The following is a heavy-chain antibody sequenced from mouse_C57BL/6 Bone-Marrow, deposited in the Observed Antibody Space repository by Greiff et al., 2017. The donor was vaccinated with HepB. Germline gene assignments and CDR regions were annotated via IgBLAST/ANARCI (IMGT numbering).Heavy chain of an antibody. CDR2: ISSGGSYT. CDR1: GFTFSSYG. D-gene: IGHD2-4*01. J-gene: IGHJ3*01. CDR3: ARRLIYYDYDSFAY. V-gene: IGHV5-6*02. Sequence: EVMLVESGGDLVKPGGSLKLSCAASGFTFSSYGMSWVRQTPDKRLEWVATISSGGSYTYYPDSVKGRFTISRDNAKNTLYLQMSSLKSEDTAMYYCARRLIYYDYDSFAYWGQGTLVTVSA.